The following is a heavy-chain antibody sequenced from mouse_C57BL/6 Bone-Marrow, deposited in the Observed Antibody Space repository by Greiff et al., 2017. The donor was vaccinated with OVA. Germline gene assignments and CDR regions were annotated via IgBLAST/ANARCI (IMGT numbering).Heavy chain of an antibody. Sequence: VQLQQSGPELVKPGASVKISCKASGYAFSSSWMNWVKQRPGKGLEWIGRIYPGAGDTNYNGKFKGKATLTADKSSSTAYMQLSSLTSEDSAVYFCARRDGSSYGYFEVWGTGTTVTVSS. J-gene: IGHJ1*03. CDR1: GYAFSSSW. D-gene: IGHD1-1*01. V-gene: IGHV1-82*01. CDR3: ARRDGSSYGYFEV. CDR2: IYPGAGDT.